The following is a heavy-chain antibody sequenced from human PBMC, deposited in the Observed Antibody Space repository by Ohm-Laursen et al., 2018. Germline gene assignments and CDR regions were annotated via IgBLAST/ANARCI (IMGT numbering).Heavy chain of an antibody. D-gene: IGHD6-6*01. V-gene: IGHV3-7*01. CDR1: GFTFADYW. J-gene: IGHJ6*02. CDR2: IKQDGSEK. CDR3: ARNAAPRGGSSSAGTYYYGLDV. Sequence: SLRLSCSASGFTFADYWMNWVRRAPGKGLEWVANIKQDGSEKNYVDSVKGRFTITRDNANNSLYLQMNSLRVEDTAVYYCARNAAPRGGSSSAGTYYYGLDVWGQGTTVTVSS.